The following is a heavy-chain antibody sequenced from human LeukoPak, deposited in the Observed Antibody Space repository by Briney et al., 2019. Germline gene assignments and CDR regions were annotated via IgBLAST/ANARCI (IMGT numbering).Heavy chain of an antibody. CDR3: ARDRGGNFEFGMDV. J-gene: IGHJ6*02. D-gene: IGHD4-23*01. V-gene: IGHV4-4*02. Sequence: SGTLSLTCVVSGGSISGSNWWSWVRQPPGKGLEWIGEIHHGGSINYNPSLKSRVTISVDKSKFSLKLTSVTAADTAVFYCARDRGGNFEFGMDVWGQGTTVTVSS. CDR1: GGSISGSNW. CDR2: IHHGGSI.